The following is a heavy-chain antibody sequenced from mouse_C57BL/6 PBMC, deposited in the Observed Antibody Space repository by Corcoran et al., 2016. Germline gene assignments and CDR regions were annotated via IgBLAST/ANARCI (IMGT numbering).Heavy chain of an antibody. CDR2: INTYSGVP. Sequence: QIQLVQSGPELKKPGETVKISCKASGYTFTTYGMSWVKQAPGKGLKWMGWINTYSGVPTYADDFKGRFAFSLETSASTAYLQINNLKNEDTATYFCARGWDFDVWGTGTTVTVSS. J-gene: IGHJ1*03. V-gene: IGHV9-3*01. CDR3: ARGWDFDV. CDR1: GYTFTTYG.